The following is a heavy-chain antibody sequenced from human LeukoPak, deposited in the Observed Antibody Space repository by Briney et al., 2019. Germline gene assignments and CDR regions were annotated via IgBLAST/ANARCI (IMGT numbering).Heavy chain of an antibody. V-gene: IGHV1-2*02. Sequence: ASVKVSCKASGYTFTSYYMHWVRQAPGQGLEWMGWINPNSGGTNYAQKFQGRVTMTRDTSISTAYMELSRLRSDDTAVYYCARAGKLMITMVRGALASTKGFDIWGQGTMVTVSS. CDR1: GYTFTSYY. CDR2: INPNSGGT. CDR3: ARAGKLMITMVRGALASTKGFDI. J-gene: IGHJ3*02. D-gene: IGHD3-10*01.